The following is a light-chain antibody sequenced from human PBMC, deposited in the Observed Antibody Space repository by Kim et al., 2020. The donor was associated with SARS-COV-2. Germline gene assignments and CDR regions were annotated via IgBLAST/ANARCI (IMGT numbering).Light chain of an antibody. Sequence: CLWPGERATHSYRASQSVSSYLAWYQQKPGQAHRLLIYDASNRATGIPARFSGSGSGTDFTLTLSSLEPEDFAVYYCQQRSNWKYSFGQGTKLEI. J-gene: IGKJ2*03. CDR1: QSVSSY. CDR3: QQRSNWKYS. CDR2: DAS. V-gene: IGKV3-11*01.